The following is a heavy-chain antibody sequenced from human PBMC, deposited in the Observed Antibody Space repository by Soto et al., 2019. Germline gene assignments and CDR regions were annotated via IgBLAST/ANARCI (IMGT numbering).Heavy chain of an antibody. V-gene: IGHV5-51*01. CDR3: TNGATRPFDS. Sequence: PGESLKISCQGTGYRFSSSWIGWVRQKPGKGLEWLGNVYPSDSYVRYSPAFEGQVTISADNSTNTASLQLLTLKASDTAISNCTNGATRPFDSWGPGTRATVSS. CDR2: VYPSDSYV. J-gene: IGHJ4*02. CDR1: GYRFSSSW. D-gene: IGHD3-10*01.